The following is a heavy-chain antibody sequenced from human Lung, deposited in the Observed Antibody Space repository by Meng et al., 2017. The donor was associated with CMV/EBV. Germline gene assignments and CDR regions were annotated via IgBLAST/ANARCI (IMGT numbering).Heavy chain of an antibody. CDR1: GGSFSGYY. D-gene: IGHD3-3*01. CDR3: ARGGFTYDFWSGYDFDY. J-gene: IGHJ4*02. Sequence: TXSLTXXVYGGSFSGYYWSWIRQPPGKGLEWIGEINHSGSTNYNPSLKSRVTISVDTSKNQFSLKLSSVTAADTAVYYCARGGFTYDFWSGYDFDYWGQGTXVTVSS. V-gene: IGHV4-34*01. CDR2: INHSGST.